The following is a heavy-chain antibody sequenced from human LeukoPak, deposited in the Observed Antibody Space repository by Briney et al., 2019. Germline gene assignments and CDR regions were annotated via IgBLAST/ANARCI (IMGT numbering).Heavy chain of an antibody. CDR2: IIPIFGTA. CDR3: ARYKLQLEERQVAVDM. D-gene: IGHD1-1*01. CDR1: GGTFSSYA. Sequence: ASVKVSCKASGGTFSSYAISWVRQAPGQGLEWMGGIIPIFGTANYAQKFQGRVTITTDESPSTAYMELSSLRSEDTAVYYCARYKLQLEERQVAVDMWGQGTVVTVSS. V-gene: IGHV1-69*05. J-gene: IGHJ3*02.